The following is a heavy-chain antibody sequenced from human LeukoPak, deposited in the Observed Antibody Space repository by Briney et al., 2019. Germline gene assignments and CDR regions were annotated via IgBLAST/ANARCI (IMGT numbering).Heavy chain of an antibody. D-gene: IGHD3-10*01. J-gene: IGHJ4*02. Sequence: GSLRLSCAASGFTFSGYAMTWVRQAPGKGLEWVSVISGSGTNTDYADSVKGRFTISRDNSKNTLYLQMSSLRAEDTAVYYCARDLGKYYYGSGGFDYWGQGTLVTVSS. CDR2: ISGSGTNT. V-gene: IGHV3-23*01. CDR1: GFTFSGYA. CDR3: ARDLGKYYYGSGGFDY.